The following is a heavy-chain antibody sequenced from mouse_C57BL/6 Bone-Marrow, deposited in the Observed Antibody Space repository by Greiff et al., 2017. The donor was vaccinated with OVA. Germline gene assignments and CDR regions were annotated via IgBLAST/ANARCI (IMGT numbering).Heavy chain of an antibody. CDR1: GFNIKNTY. CDR2: IDPANGNT. V-gene: IGHV14-3*01. Sequence: VQLQQSVAELVRPGASVKLSCTASGFNIKNTYMHWVKQRPEQGLEWIGRIDPANGNTKYAPKFQGKATITADTSSNTAYLQLSSLTSEDTAIYYGASDYYYDYWYFDVWGTGTTVTVSS. CDR3: ASDYYYDYWYFDV. J-gene: IGHJ1*03. D-gene: IGHD1-1*01.